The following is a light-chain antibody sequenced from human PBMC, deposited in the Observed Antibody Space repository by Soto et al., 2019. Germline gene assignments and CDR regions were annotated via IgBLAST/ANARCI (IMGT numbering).Light chain of an antibody. CDR2: AAS. J-gene: IGKJ1*01. V-gene: IGKV1-27*01. CDR1: QGISNF. CDR3: QKYNSAPWT. Sequence: DIQMTQSPSSLSASVGDRVTITCRASQGISNFLAWYQQKPGTVPKLLISAASTLQTGVPSRFSGGGSGTDFTLTISSLQPEDVATYYCQKYNSAPWTFGQGTKV.